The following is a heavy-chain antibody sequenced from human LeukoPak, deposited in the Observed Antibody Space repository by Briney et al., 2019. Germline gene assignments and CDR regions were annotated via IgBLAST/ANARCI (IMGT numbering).Heavy chain of an antibody. CDR3: ARHPAAFRAPLAFDI. D-gene: IGHD2-2*01. CDR2: IRAYNGNT. CDR1: GYTFTSYG. J-gene: IGHJ3*02. V-gene: IGHV1-18*01. Sequence: ASVKVSCXASGYTFTSYGISWVRLAPGQGLEWMGWIRAYNGNTNYAQKLQSRVTMTTDTSTSTAYMELRSLRSDDTAVYYCARHPAAFRAPLAFDIWGQGTMVTVSS.